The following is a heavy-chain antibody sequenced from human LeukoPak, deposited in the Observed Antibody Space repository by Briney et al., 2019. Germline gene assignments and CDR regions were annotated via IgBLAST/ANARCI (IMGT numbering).Heavy chain of an antibody. CDR2: ISGSGGST. D-gene: IGHD1-1*01. CDR1: GFTFSSYA. J-gene: IGHJ6*02. CDR3: ARGTRVQLPRYYYHGLAL. Sequence: TGGSLRLSCAASGFTFSSYAMSWVRQAPGKGLEWVSAISGSGGSTYYADSVKGRFTISRDNSKNTLYLQMNDLAVEDTAVYFYARGTRVQLPRYYYHGLALWGQGTTVIVSS. V-gene: IGHV3-23*01.